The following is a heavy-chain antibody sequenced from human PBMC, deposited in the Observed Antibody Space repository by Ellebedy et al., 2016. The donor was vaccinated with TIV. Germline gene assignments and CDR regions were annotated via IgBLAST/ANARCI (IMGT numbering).Heavy chain of an antibody. D-gene: IGHD2-15*01. CDR2: INPNSGGT. CDR3: ARDGVPVGVYCRGGSCHEDY. J-gene: IGHJ4*02. CDR1: GYTFTGYY. V-gene: IGHV1-2*02. Sequence: AASVKVSCKASGYTFTGYYMHWVRQAPGQGLEWMGWINPNSGGTNYAQKFQGRVTMTRDTSISTAYMELSRLRSADTAVYYCARDGVPVGVYCRGGSCHEDYWGQGTLVTVSS.